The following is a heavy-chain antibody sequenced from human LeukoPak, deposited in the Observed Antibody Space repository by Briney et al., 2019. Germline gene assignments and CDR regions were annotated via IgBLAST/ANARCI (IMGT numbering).Heavy chain of an antibody. V-gene: IGHV1-18*01. J-gene: IGHJ3*01. CDR3: VRARGCSNCVLTDGFDS. CDR1: GRLFTSYG. D-gene: IGHD6-13*01. CDR2: ISNFDGDT. Sequence: GASVKVSCKASGRLFTSYGIAWVQQAPGEGLEWVGWISNFDGDTKVAENLQGRVTLTTDSSTSTAYMVLTNLKFDDTAVYYCVRARGCSNCVLTDGFDSWGQGTKVTVSS.